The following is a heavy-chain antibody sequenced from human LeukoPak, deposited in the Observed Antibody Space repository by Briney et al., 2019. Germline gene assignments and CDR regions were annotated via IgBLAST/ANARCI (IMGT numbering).Heavy chain of an antibody. J-gene: IGHJ4*02. V-gene: IGHV5-51*01. Sequence: GESLKISCKGSGYSFTSCWIGWVRQLPGKGLEWMGIIYPGDSDTRYSPSFQGQVTTSADKSISTAYLQWSSLKASDTAMYYCARLRIGSSAGDYFDYWGQGTLVTVSS. CDR2: IYPGDSDT. CDR3: ARLRIGSSAGDYFDY. CDR1: GYSFTSCW. D-gene: IGHD6-6*01.